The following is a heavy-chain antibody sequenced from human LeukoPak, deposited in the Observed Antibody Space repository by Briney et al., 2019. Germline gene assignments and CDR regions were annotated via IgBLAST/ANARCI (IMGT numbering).Heavy chain of an antibody. D-gene: IGHD3-10*01. Sequence: SETLSLTCSVPGGSISTSSYYWGWIRQPPGKGLEWIGSIYYSGSTYYNPSLTSRVTISIDTSKNQFSLKLSSVTAADTAVYYCATSSYYYDTGTAFDIWGQGTMVTVSS. CDR3: ATSSYYYDTGTAFDI. CDR1: GGSISTSSYY. CDR2: IYYSGST. J-gene: IGHJ3*02. V-gene: IGHV4-39*07.